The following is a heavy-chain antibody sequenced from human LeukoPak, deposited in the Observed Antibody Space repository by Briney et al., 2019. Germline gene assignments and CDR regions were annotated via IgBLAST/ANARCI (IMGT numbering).Heavy chain of an antibody. CDR2: ITRKIDGETT. J-gene: IGHJ4*02. CDR1: GFTFNDVW. V-gene: IGHV3-15*07. Sequence: PGGSLRLSCAASGFTFNDVWMNWVRQAPGKGLEWVARITRKIDGETTNYVAPVQGRFAISRDDPENTLYLQMDNLKTEDTAVYYCSTTYYYDSSEGYWGQGTLVTVSS. CDR3: STTYYYDSSEGY. D-gene: IGHD3-22*01.